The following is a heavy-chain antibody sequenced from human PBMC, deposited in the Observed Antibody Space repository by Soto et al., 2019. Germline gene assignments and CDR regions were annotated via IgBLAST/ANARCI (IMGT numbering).Heavy chain of an antibody. CDR1: GFTFSSYA. Sequence: GGSLRLSCAASGFTFSSYAMSWVRQAPGKGLEWVSAISGSGGSTYYADSVKGRFTISRDNSKNTLYLEMNSLRAEDTAVYYCAKCSGGACYGDGFDIWGQGTKVTVSS. CDR3: AKCSGGACYGDGFDI. D-gene: IGHD2-21*02. V-gene: IGHV3-23*01. CDR2: ISGSGGST. J-gene: IGHJ3*02.